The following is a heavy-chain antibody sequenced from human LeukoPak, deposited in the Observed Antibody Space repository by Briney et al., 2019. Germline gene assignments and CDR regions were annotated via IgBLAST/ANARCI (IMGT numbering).Heavy chain of an antibody. J-gene: IGHJ4*02. CDR2: IYTSGST. D-gene: IGHD3-10*01. CDR3: ARDLRRFSLYGPSFDY. V-gene: IGHV4-4*07. Sequence: SETLSLTCTVSGGSISSYYRSWIRQPAGKGLEWIGRIYTSGSTNYNPSLKSRVTMSVDTSKNQFSLKLSSVTAADTAVYYCARDLRRFSLYGPSFDYWGQGTLVTVSS. CDR1: GGSISSYY.